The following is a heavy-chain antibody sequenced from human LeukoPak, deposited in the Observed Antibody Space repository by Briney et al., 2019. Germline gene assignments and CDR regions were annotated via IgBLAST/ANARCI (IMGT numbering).Heavy chain of an antibody. CDR1: GGTFSSHA. CDR2: IIPIFGTA. J-gene: IGHJ4*02. CDR3: ARVNSAQWLVGFNFDY. Sequence: SVKVSCKASGGTFSSHAISWVRQAPGQGLEWMGGIIPIFGTANYAQKFQGRVTITADESTSTAYMEVRSLRSDDTAVYYCARVNSAQWLVGFNFDYWGQGTLVTVSS. D-gene: IGHD6-19*01. V-gene: IGHV1-69*13.